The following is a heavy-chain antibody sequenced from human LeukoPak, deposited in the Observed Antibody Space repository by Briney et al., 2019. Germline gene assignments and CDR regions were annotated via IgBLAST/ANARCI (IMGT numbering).Heavy chain of an antibody. CDR2: VYHSGST. V-gene: IGHV4-38-2*02. CDR3: ARDKDYYDSSGYLY. Sequence: PSETLSLTCNVSNFSISSGYYWGSIRKPQGKGLEWVGSVYHSGSTYYNPSLKSRVTISVDTSKNQFSLKLKSVTAADTAVYYCARDKDYYDSSGYLYWGQGILVTVSS. D-gene: IGHD3-22*01. J-gene: IGHJ4*02. CDR1: NFSISSGYY.